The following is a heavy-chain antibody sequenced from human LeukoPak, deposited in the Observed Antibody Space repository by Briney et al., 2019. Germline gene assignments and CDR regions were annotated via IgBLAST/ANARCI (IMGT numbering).Heavy chain of an antibody. Sequence: NPSGTLSLTCAVSGGSISSSNWWSWVRPPPGKGLEWIGEIYRSGSTNYNPSLKSRVTISVDKSKNQFSLKLSSVTAADTAVYFCSRENGAFSPFGYWGQGSLVTVLS. CDR1: GGSISSSNW. CDR2: IYRSGST. D-gene: IGHD3-16*01. J-gene: IGHJ4*02. V-gene: IGHV4-4*02. CDR3: SRENGAFSPFGY.